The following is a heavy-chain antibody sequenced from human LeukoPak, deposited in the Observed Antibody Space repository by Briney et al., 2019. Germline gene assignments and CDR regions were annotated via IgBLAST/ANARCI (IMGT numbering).Heavy chain of an antibody. Sequence: SVKVSCKASGGTFSSYAISWVRQAPGQGLEWMGRIIPILGIANYAQKFQGRVTITADKSTSTAYMELSSLRSEDTAVYYCARTVVAATPHFDYWGQGTLVTVSS. CDR1: GGTFSSYA. D-gene: IGHD2-15*01. CDR3: ARTVVAATPHFDY. CDR2: IIPILGIA. V-gene: IGHV1-69*04. J-gene: IGHJ4*02.